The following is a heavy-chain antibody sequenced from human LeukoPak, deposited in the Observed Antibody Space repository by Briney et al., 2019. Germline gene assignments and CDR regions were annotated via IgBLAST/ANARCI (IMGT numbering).Heavy chain of an antibody. CDR1: TFSSYW. J-gene: IGHJ4*02. CDR2: IYYSGST. CDR3: ARREEEGWHTWYFDY. D-gene: IGHD5-24*01. V-gene: IGHV4-39*01. Sequence: TFSSYWMSWVRQAPGKGLEWIGSIYYSGSTYYNPSLKSRVTISVDTSKNQFSLKLSSVTAADTAVYYCARREEEGWHTWYFDYWGQGTLVTVSS.